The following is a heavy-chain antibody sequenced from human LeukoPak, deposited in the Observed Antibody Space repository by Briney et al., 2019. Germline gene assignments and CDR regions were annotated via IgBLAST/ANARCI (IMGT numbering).Heavy chain of an antibody. V-gene: IGHV3-23*01. CDR2: ISGSGGST. Sequence: GGSLRLSCTASGFTFTSYAMSWVRQAPGKGLEWVSAISGSGGSTYHADSVKGRFTISRDNSKNTLYLQMNSLRAEDTAVYYCAKMGVVAARPGTFDYWGQGTLVTVSS. CDR1: GFTFTSYA. J-gene: IGHJ4*02. D-gene: IGHD6-6*01. CDR3: AKMGVVAARPGTFDY.